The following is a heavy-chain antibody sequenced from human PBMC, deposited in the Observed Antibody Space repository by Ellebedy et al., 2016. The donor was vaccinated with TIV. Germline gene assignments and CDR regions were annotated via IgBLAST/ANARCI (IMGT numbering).Heavy chain of an antibody. CDR2: ISAYNGNT. Sequence: ASVKVSCXASGYTFTSYGISWVRQAPGQGLEWMGWISAYNGNTNYAQKLQGRVTMTTDTSTSTAYMELRSLRSDDTAVYYCASTPGYPRAQNWYFDLWGRGTLVTVSS. CDR1: GYTFTSYG. V-gene: IGHV1-18*01. CDR3: ASTPGYPRAQNWYFDL. J-gene: IGHJ2*01. D-gene: IGHD3-9*01.